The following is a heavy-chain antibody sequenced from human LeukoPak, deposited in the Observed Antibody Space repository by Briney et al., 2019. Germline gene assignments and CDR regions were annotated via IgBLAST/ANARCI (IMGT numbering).Heavy chain of an antibody. J-gene: IGHJ4*02. CDR2: ISYDGSNK. D-gene: IGHD1-26*01. CDR3: AKEGSNGDFDY. CDR1: GFTFSSYD. V-gene: IGHV3-30*18. Sequence: GRSLRLSCAASGFTFSSYDMHWVRQAPGKGLEWVTVISYDGSNKYYGDSVKGRFTISRDNSKNTLYLKMNSLRAEDTAVYYCAKEGSNGDFDYWGQGTLVTVSS.